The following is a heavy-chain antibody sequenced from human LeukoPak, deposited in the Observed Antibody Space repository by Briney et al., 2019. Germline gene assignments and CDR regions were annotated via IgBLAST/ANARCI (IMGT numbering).Heavy chain of an antibody. V-gene: IGHV1-2*02. CDR1: GYTFTGYY. D-gene: IGHD3-3*01. J-gene: IGHJ4*02. CDR2: INPNSGGT. CDR3: ARGKGGFWSGYYGSALDY. Sequence: ASVKVSCKASGYTFTGYYMHWVRQAPGQGLEWMGWINPNSGGTNYAQKFQGRVTMTRDTSISTAYMELSRLRSDDTAVYYCARGKGGFWSGYYGSALDYWGQGTLVTVSS.